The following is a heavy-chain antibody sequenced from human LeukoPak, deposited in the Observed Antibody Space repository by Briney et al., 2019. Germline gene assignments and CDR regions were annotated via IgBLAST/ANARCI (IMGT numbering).Heavy chain of an antibody. CDR1: GGSFSTYY. CDR3: ARDKRYSYGPWYYYYMDV. V-gene: IGHV3-7*01. CDR2: IKQDGSEK. Sequence: ETLSLTCAVYGGSFSTYYWSWIRQPPGKGLEWVANIKQDGSEKYYVDSVKGRFTISRDNAKNSLYLQMNSLRAEDTAVYYCARDKRYSYGPWYYYYMDVWGKGTTVTISS. J-gene: IGHJ6*03. D-gene: IGHD5-18*01.